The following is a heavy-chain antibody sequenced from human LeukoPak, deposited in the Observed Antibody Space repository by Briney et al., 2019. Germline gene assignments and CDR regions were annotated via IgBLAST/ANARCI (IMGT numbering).Heavy chain of an antibody. CDR2: INPNSGGT. V-gene: IGHV1-2*06. CDR3: ARDAESYSLGIAVAGKYYFDY. Sequence: ASVKVSCKASGYIFTGYYMHWVRQAPGQGLEWMGRINPNSGGTNYAQKFQGRVTMTRDTSTSTVYMELSSLRSADTAVYYCARDAESYSLGIAVAGKYYFDYWGQGTLVTVSS. CDR1: GYIFTGYY. J-gene: IGHJ4*02. D-gene: IGHD6-19*01.